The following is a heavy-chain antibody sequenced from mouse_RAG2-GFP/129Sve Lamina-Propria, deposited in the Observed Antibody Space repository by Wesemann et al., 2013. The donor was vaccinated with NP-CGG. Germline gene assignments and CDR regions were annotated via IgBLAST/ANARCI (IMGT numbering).Heavy chain of an antibody. D-gene: IGHD2-5*01. Sequence: EVQLQQSGPELVKPGASVKISCKASGYTFTDYYMNWVKQSHGKSLEWIGYINPNNGGTSYNQKFKGKATLTVNKSSSTAYMELRSLTSEDSAVYYCARNSNYDYYAMDYWGQGTSVTVSS. CDR1: GYTFTDYY. J-gene: IGHJ4*01. CDR2: INPNNGGT. V-gene: IGHV1-26*01. CDR3: ARNSNYDYYAMDY.